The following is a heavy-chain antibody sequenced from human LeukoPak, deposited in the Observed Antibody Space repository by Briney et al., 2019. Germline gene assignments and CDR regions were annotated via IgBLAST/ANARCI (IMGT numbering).Heavy chain of an antibody. CDR1: GDSVSSNSAA. J-gene: IGHJ5*02. Sequence: QTLSLTCAISGDSVSSNSAAWNWIRQSPSRGLEWLGRTYYRSKWYNDCAVSVKSRITINPDTSKNQFSLQLNSVTPEDTAVYYCARDLKLAYYDTSPVNWFDPWGQGTLVTVSS. CDR2: TYYRSKWYN. V-gene: IGHV6-1*01. CDR3: ARDLKLAYYDTSPVNWFDP. D-gene: IGHD3-22*01.